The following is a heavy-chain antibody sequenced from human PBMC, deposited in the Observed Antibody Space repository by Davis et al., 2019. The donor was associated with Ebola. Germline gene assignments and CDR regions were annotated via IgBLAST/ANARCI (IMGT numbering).Heavy chain of an antibody. CDR2: ISTASTTI. D-gene: IGHD3-9*01. V-gene: IGHV3-11*01. J-gene: IGHJ4*02. CDR3: SRGPKRYLDWSVDH. Sequence: PGGSLRLSCAASGFVFSDYYMTWIRQAPGKGLELLSYISTASTTIYYADSVKGRFTISRDNAKNSVSLHMNSLRAEDTAIYYCSRGPKRYLDWSVDHWGQGTPVTVSS. CDR1: GFVFSDYY.